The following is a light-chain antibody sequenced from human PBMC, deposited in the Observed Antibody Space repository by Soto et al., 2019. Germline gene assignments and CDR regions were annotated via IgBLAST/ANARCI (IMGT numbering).Light chain of an antibody. J-gene: IGKJ5*01. Sequence: EIVLTQSPGTLSLSPGERFTLSCRASQSVSNNYLAWYQQKPGQAPRLLIYGASSGATGIPDRFRGSGSGTEFTLTISSLEPEDFAIYYCQQRSNWITFGQGTRLEIK. CDR3: QQRSNWIT. V-gene: IGKV3D-20*02. CDR1: QSVSNNY. CDR2: GAS.